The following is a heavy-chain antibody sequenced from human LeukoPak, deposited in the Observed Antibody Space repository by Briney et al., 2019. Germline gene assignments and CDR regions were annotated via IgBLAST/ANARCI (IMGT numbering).Heavy chain of an antibody. CDR3: ARDFAGQQQLDESFDY. J-gene: IGHJ4*02. D-gene: IGHD6-13*01. Sequence: ASVKVSCKASGYTFTSYGISWVRQAPGQGLEWMGWISAYNGNTNYAQKLQGRVTMTTDTSTSTAYMELRSLRSDDTAVYYCARDFAGQQQLDESFDYWGQGTLVTVSP. CDR1: GYTFTSYG. CDR2: ISAYNGNT. V-gene: IGHV1-18*01.